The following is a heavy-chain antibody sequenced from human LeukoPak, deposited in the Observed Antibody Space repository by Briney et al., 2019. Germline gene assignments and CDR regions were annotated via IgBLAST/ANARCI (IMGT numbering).Heavy chain of an antibody. J-gene: IGHJ5*02. V-gene: IGHV3-30-3*01. D-gene: IGHD6-19*01. Sequence: GGSLRLSCAASGFTFGTYTMHWVRQAPGKGLEWVAVISYDGSNKYYADSVKGRFTISRDTSKNTLYLQMNSLRAEDTAVYYCARDAAVAGAVNWFDPWGQGTLVTVSS. CDR1: GFTFGTYT. CDR2: ISYDGSNK. CDR3: ARDAAVAGAVNWFDP.